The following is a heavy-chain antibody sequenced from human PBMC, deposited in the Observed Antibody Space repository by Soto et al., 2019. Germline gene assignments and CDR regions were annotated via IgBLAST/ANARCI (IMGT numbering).Heavy chain of an antibody. V-gene: IGHV4-34*01. Sequence: QVQLQQWGAGLLKPSETLSLTCAVYGGSFSGFYWSWIRQPPGKGLEWIGEINHRGSTNYNPSLKSRVIISGDTSKNQFSLKLSSVTAADTAVYYCAREVPAGDDAFDTWGQGTMVTVSS. D-gene: IGHD7-27*01. CDR3: AREVPAGDDAFDT. J-gene: IGHJ3*02. CDR2: INHRGST. CDR1: GGSFSGFY.